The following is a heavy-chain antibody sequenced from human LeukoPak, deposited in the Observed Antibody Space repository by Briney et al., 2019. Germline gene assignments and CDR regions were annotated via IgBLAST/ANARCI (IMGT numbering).Heavy chain of an antibody. D-gene: IGHD5-12*01. V-gene: IGHV4-34*01. J-gene: IGHJ4*02. CDR1: GGSFSGYY. CDR3: APGVRATDLDS. CDR2: INHSGST. Sequence: SETLSLTCAVYGGSFSGYYWSWIRQPPGKGLEWTGEINHSGSTNYNPSLKSRVTISVDTPKNQFSLKLSSVTAADTAVYYCAPGVRATDLDSWGQGTLVTVSS.